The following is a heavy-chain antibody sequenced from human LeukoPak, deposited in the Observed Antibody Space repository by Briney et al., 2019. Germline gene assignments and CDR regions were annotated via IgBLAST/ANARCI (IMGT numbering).Heavy chain of an antibody. CDR2: ISGSGGST. V-gene: IGHV3-23*01. CDR1: GFTFSSYW. Sequence: GGSLRLSCAASGFTFSSYWMNWVRQAPGKGLEWVSAISGSGGSTYYADSVNGRFTISRDNPKNTLYLQMNSLRAEDTAVYYCAKDVTSSDWGQGTLVTVSS. J-gene: IGHJ4*02. D-gene: IGHD6-6*01. CDR3: AKDVTSSD.